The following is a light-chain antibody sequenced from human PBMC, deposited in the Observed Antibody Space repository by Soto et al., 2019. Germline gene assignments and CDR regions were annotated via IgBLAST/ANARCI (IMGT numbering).Light chain of an antibody. CDR3: QQLNSYPYT. CDR2: SAT. CDR1: KAIASF. V-gene: IGKV1-9*01. J-gene: IGKJ2*01. Sequence: DIQLTQSPSFLSASVGDRVTITCRASKAIASFLAWYQQKPGEAPKLLIYSATTLQSGVPSRFSGSRSGPEDTLTISSLQPEDFATYYCQQLNSYPYTFAQGTKLEI.